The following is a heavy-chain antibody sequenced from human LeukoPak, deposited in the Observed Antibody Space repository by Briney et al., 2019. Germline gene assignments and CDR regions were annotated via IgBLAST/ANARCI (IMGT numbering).Heavy chain of an antibody. CDR1: GGTFISYA. V-gene: IGHV1-69*13. J-gene: IGHJ4*02. D-gene: IGHD5-18*01. Sequence: ASVKVSCKASGGTFISYAISWVRQAPGQGLEWMGGIIPIFGTANYAQRFQGRVTITADESTSTAYMELSSLRSEDTAVYYCARDRSPNTAMAYFDYWGQGTLVTVSP. CDR2: IIPIFGTA. CDR3: ARDRSPNTAMAYFDY.